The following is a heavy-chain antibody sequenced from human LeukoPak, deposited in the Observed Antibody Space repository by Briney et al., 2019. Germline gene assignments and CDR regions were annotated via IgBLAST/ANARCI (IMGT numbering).Heavy chain of an antibody. CDR2: IKQDGSDK. V-gene: IGHV3-7*01. CDR1: GFTFSSYW. CDR3: ARDYSASGAHDY. J-gene: IGHJ4*02. Sequence: GGSLRLSCAASGFTFSSYWMNWVRQAPGKGLEWAANIKQDGSDKYYVDSVKGRFTISRDNAKNSLYLQMNSLRAEDTAVYYCARDYSASGAHDYWGQGTLVTVSS. D-gene: IGHD3-10*01.